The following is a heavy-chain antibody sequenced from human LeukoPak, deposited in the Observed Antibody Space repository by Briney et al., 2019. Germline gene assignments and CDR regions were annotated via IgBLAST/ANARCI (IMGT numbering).Heavy chain of an antibody. J-gene: IGHJ3*02. V-gene: IGHV4-39*01. CDR3: ARAYYYASSAFDI. CDR2: IYYGGST. D-gene: IGHD3-22*01. CDR1: GGSISSNTYY. Sequence: AETLSLTCTVSGGSISSNTYYWDWIRQPPGKGLECIGSIYYGGSTYYNPSLKSRVIISVDTSKNQFSLKLSSVTAADTAVYYCARAYYYASSAFDIWGQGAMVTVSS.